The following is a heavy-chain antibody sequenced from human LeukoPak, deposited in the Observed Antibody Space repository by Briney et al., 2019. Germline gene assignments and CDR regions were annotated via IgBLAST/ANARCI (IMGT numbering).Heavy chain of an antibody. CDR2: ISGSGRGGGT. J-gene: IGHJ4*02. Sequence: GGSLRLSCAASGFTFNTFAMSWVRQAPGKGLEWVSNISGSGRGGGTYYANSVKGRFSISRDNSKNMVYLQMNSLRAEDTAVYYCAKSGLNRFDYWGQGTLVTVSS. V-gene: IGHV3-23*01. D-gene: IGHD2-15*01. CDR3: AKSGLNRFDY. CDR1: GFTFNTFA.